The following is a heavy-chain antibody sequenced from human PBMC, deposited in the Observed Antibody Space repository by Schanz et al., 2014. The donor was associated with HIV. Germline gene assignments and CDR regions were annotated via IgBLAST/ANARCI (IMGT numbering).Heavy chain of an antibody. Sequence: QAQLQESGPGLVKPSETLSLTCFVSGGSITNYYWSWIRQPAGKGLEWIGRIHSSENTNYRPSFFGQGAWSVGVSRNHSTLCLCFVTAADTAVYYCARSSAWGYFGVEDAFDLWGQGTPVTVSS. D-gene: IGHD3-3*01. J-gene: IGHJ3*01. CDR3: ARSSAWGYFGVEDAFDL. CDR1: GGSITNYY. V-gene: IGHV4-4*07. CDR2: IHSSENT.